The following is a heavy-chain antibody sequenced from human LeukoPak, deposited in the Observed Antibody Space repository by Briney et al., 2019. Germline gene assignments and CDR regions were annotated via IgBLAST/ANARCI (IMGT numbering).Heavy chain of an antibody. V-gene: IGHV3-48*03. J-gene: IGHJ4*02. Sequence: PWGSLRLSCAASGFTFSNYEMNWVRQAPGKGLEWLSFISGSGYTIYYADSVRGRFSISRDNAKNSLYLDMHNLGGDDTAVYYCARVFMNYFGSAFDYWGQGSLVTVSS. CDR2: ISGSGYTI. CDR1: GFTFSNYE. CDR3: ARVFMNYFGSAFDY. D-gene: IGHD3-10*01.